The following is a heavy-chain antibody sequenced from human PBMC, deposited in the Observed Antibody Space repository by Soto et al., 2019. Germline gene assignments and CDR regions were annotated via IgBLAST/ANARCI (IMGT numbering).Heavy chain of an antibody. Sequence: ASVKVSCKASGYTFTGYYMHWVRQAPGQGLEWMGWINPNSGGTNYAQKFQGWVTMTRDTSISTAYMELSRLRSDDTAVYYCASSRGYSYGSAQFDYWGQGTLVTVSS. D-gene: IGHD5-18*01. J-gene: IGHJ4*02. V-gene: IGHV1-2*04. CDR1: GYTFTGYY. CDR3: ASSRGYSYGSAQFDY. CDR2: INPNSGGT.